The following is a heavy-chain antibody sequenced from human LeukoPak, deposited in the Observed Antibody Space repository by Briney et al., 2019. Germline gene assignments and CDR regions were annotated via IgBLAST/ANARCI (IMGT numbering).Heavy chain of an antibody. V-gene: IGHV4-59*01. Sequence: SETLSLTSTVSGGSISSYYWSWIRQPPGKGLEWIGYIYYSGSTNYNPSLKSRVTISVDTSKNQFSLKLSSVTAADTAVYYCARDRSHYYDSSGYDYWGQGTLVTVSS. CDR3: ARDRSHYYDSSGYDY. CDR1: GGSISSYY. CDR2: IYYSGST. J-gene: IGHJ4*02. D-gene: IGHD3-22*01.